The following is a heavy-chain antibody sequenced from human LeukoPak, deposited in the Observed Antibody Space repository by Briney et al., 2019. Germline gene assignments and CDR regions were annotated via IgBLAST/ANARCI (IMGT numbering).Heavy chain of an antibody. J-gene: IGHJ4*02. V-gene: IGHV4-39*07. CDR3: ARGHGYLDY. D-gene: IGHD5-24*01. Sequence: SETLSLTCTVSGGSISSSSYYWGWIRQPPGKGLEWIGSIYYSGSTYYNPSLKSRVTISVDTSKNQFSLKLSTVTAADTAVYYCARGHGYLDYWGQGTLVTVSS. CDR1: GGSISSSSYY. CDR2: IYYSGST.